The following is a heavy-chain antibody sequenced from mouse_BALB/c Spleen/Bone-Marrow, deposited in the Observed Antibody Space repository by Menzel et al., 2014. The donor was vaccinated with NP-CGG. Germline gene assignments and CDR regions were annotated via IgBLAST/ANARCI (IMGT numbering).Heavy chain of an antibody. V-gene: IGHV1S127*01. CDR3: TRGDYDWYFDV. CDR2: IDPSDSYT. D-gene: IGHD2-4*01. CDR1: GYTFTSYW. J-gene: IGHJ1*01. Sequence: QVRLRQAGAELVKPGDSVKMSCKASGYTFTSYWMHWVKQRPGQGLEWIGVIDPSDSYTSYDQKFKGKATLTVDTSSSTAYMQLSSLTSEDSAVYYCTRGDYDWYFDVMGPGPP.